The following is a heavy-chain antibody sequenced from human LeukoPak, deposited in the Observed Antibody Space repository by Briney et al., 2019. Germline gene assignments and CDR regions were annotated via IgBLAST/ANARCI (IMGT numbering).Heavy chain of an antibody. CDR1: GGSISSSSYY. V-gene: IGHV4-39*01. Sequence: SETLSLTCTVSGGSISSSSYYWGWIRQPPGKGLEWIGSIYYSGSTYYNPSLKSRVTISVDTSKNQFSLKLSSVTAADTAVYYCARGLPTIFGAIYYYYGMDVWGQGTTVTVSS. CDR2: IYYSGST. CDR3: ARGLPTIFGAIYYYYGMDV. J-gene: IGHJ6*02. D-gene: IGHD3-3*01.